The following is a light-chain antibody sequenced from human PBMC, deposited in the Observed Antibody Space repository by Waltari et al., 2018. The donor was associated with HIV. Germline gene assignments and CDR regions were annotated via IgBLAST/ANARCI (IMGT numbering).Light chain of an antibody. CDR3: SSYTSSSIVI. V-gene: IGLV2-14*03. Sequence: HSALTQPASVSGSPGQSITIPCPGTSSDVGGYNYVPWYRLHPGEVPKLMIFDVNNRPSGVSNRFSGSKSGNTASLTISGLQVEDEADYYCSSYTSSSIVIFGGGTKVTVL. J-gene: IGLJ2*01. CDR1: SSDVGGYNY. CDR2: DVN.